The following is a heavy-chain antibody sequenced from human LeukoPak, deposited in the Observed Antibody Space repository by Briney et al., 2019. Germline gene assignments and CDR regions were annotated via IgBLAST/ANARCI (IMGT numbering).Heavy chain of an antibody. CDR3: ARGQGTAMVLDY. Sequence: GGSLRLSCAASGFTFSSYGMHWVRQAPGKGLEWVAVIWYDGSNKYYADSVKGRFTISRDNSKNTLYLQMNSLRAEDTAVYYCARGQGTAMVLDYWGQGTLVTVSS. J-gene: IGHJ4*02. D-gene: IGHD5-18*01. V-gene: IGHV3-33*01. CDR2: IWYDGSNK. CDR1: GFTFSSYG.